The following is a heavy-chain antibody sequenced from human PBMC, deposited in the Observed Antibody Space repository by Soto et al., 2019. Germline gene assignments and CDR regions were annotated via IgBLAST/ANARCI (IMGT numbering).Heavy chain of an antibody. CDR2: MNPNSGNT. J-gene: IGHJ4*02. Sequence: QVQLVQSGAEVKKPGASVKVSCKASGYTFTSYDINWVRQATGQGLEWMAWMNPNSGNTGYAQKFQGRVTMTXTTXIXRAYMELSSLRSEDTAVYYCTRGYRMTTHNPPTTGYWGQGTLVTVSS. CDR1: GYTFTSYD. D-gene: IGHD4-4*01. V-gene: IGHV1-8*01. CDR3: TRGYRMTTHNPPTTGY.